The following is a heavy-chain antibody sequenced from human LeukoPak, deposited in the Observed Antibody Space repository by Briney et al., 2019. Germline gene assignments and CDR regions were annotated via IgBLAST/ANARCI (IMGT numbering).Heavy chain of an antibody. CDR3: AKDDDMLTTVTTFDAFDI. CDR1: GFTFSSYA. V-gene: IGHV3-23*01. Sequence: GGSLRLSCAASGFTFSSYAMSWVRQAPGKGLEWVSAISGSGGSTYYADSVKGRFTISRDNSKNTLYLQMNSLRAEDTAVYYCAKDDDMLTTVTTFDAFDIWGQGTMVTVSS. J-gene: IGHJ3*02. CDR2: ISGSGGST. D-gene: IGHD4-17*01.